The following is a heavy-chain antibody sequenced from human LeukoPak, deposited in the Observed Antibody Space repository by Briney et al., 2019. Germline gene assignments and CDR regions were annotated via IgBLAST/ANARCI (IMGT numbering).Heavy chain of an antibody. CDR2: MTTSRSSI. CDR1: GFTFSTYS. J-gene: IGHJ4*02. Sequence: GGSLRLSCAASGFTFSTYSMNWVRQAPGKGLEWVSSMTTSRSSIFYADSVKGRFTISRDNAKNSLYLQMNSLRTDDTAVYYCAREDQEGFDYWGQGTLVTVSS. CDR3: AREDQEGFDY. V-gene: IGHV3-21*01.